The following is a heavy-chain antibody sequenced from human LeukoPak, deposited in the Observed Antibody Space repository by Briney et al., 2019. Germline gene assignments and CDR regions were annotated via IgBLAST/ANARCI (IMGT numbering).Heavy chain of an antibody. D-gene: IGHD5-18*01. Sequence: GGSLRLSCAASGFTFSSYGMHWVRQAPGKGLEWVAVISYDGSNKYYADSVKGRFTISRDNSKTTLYLHMNSLRAEDTAVYYCAKDRDREYSYGYALGYWGQGTLVTVSS. V-gene: IGHV3-30*18. CDR1: GFTFSSYG. CDR3: AKDRDREYSYGYALGY. J-gene: IGHJ4*02. CDR2: ISYDGSNK.